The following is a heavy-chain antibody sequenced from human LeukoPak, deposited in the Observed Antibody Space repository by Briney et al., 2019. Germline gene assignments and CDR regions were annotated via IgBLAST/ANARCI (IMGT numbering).Heavy chain of an antibody. CDR2: ISWNSGSI. J-gene: IGHJ3*02. CDR1: GFTFDDYA. CDR3: AKDWSDIAVVGAFDI. D-gene: IGHD6-19*01. Sequence: PGRSLRLSCAASGFTFDDYAMHWVRQAPGKGLEWVSGISWNSGSIGYADSVKGRFTISRDNAKNSLYLQMNSLRAEDTALYYCAKDWSDIAVVGAFDIWGQGTMVTVSS. V-gene: IGHV3-9*01.